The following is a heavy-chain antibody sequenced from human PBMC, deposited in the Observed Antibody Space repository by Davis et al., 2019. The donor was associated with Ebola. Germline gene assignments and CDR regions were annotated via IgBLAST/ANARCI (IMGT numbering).Heavy chain of an antibody. V-gene: IGHV3-21*04. CDR1: GFTFSSYS. Sequence: GESLKISCAASGFTFSSYSMNWVRQAPGKGLEWVSSISSSSSYIYYADSVKGRFTISRDNAKNSLYLQMNSLRTEDTALYYCAKDIGSSSWLDYWGQGTLVTVSS. CDR3: AKDIGSSSWLDY. J-gene: IGHJ4*02. CDR2: ISSSSSYI. D-gene: IGHD6-13*01.